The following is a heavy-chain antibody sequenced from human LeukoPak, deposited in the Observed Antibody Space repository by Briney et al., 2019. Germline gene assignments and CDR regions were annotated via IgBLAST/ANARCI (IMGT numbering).Heavy chain of an antibody. Sequence: PRRSLRLSCAASGVTFSGYFVRWVRQAPGKGLKWVAIISSDGKTKYYADSVKGRFTISRGNSKNTLYLQMNSLRAEDTAVYYCARDSQYVMDVWGQGTTVTVSS. J-gene: IGHJ6*02. V-gene: IGHV3-30*04. CDR3: ARDSQYVMDV. CDR1: GVTFSGYF. CDR2: ISSDGKTK.